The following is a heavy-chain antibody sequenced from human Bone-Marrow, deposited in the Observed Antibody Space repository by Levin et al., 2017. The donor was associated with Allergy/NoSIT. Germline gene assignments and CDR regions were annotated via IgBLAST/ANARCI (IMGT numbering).Heavy chain of an antibody. CDR1: GFSLSTPGMG. CDR2: IYWDDDT. Sequence: ASGPTLVKPTQTLALTCSFSGFSLSTPGMGMGWIRQPPGKALEWLALIYWDDDTRYSPSLKSRLTITRDTSKTQVVLIMTNMDPVDTATYYCARRRGSDGSSYFDYWGQGTLVTVSS. D-gene: IGHD2-15*01. CDR3: ARRRGSDGSSYFDY. V-gene: IGHV2-5*02. J-gene: IGHJ4*02.